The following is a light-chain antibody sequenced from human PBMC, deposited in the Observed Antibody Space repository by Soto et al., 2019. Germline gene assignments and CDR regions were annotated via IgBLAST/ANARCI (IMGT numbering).Light chain of an antibody. CDR3: QSYDSSLSGSGV. V-gene: IGLV1-40*01. J-gene: IGLJ2*01. Sequence: QSVLTQPPSVSGAPGQRVTISWTGSSSKIGAGYDVHWYQQLPGTAPKLLIYGNSNRPSGVPDRFSGSKSGTSASLAITGLQAKDEADYYCQSYDSSLSGSGVFGGGTKVTVL. CDR2: GNS. CDR1: SSKIGAGYD.